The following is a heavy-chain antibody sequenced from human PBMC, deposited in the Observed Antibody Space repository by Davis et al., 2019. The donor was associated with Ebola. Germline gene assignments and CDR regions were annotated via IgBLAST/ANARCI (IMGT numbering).Heavy chain of an antibody. CDR1: GYTFTSYA. D-gene: IGHD6-13*01. J-gene: IGHJ3*02. CDR2: INAGNGNT. Sequence: AASVKVSCKASGYTFTSYAMHWVRQAPGQRLEWMGWINAGNGNTKYSQKFQGRVTITRDTSASTAYMELSSLRSEDTAVYYCARQLGNEYSSNWFDAFDIWGQGTMVTVSS. CDR3: ARQLGNEYSSNWFDAFDI. V-gene: IGHV1-3*01.